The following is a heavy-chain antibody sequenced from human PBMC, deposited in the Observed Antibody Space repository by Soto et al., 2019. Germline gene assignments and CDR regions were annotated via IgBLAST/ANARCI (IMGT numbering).Heavy chain of an antibody. V-gene: IGHV1-69*06. CDR2: IIPIFGTA. CDR1: GGTFSSYA. Sequence: QVQLVQSGAEVKKPGSSVKVSCKASGGTFSSYAISWVRQAPGQGLEWMGGIIPIFGTANYAHKFQGRVTITADKSTSTAYRELSSLRSEDTAVYYCAGARAVRGVYYYYGMYVWGQGTTVTVSS. J-gene: IGHJ6*02. CDR3: AGARAVRGVYYYYGMYV. D-gene: IGHD3-10*01.